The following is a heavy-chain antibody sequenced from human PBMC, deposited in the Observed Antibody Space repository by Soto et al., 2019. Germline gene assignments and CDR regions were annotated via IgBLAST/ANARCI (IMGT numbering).Heavy chain of an antibody. CDR2: ISPYSVNT. V-gene: IGHV1-18*01. D-gene: IGHD2-15*01. CDR3: VRLYCSGSTCYSAPVY. CDR1: GYTFTNYG. J-gene: IGHJ4*02. Sequence: QVQLVQSGAEVKKPGASVKVSCKASGYTFTNYGVGWVRQAPGQGLEWMGWISPYSVNTNSAQNLQGRVTMTSDTSTSTAYMELRSLRSDDTAMYYCVRLYCSGSTCYSAPVYWGQGTQVTVSS.